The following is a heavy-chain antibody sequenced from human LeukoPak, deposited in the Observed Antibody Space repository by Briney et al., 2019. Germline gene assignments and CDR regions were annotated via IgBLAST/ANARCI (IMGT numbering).Heavy chain of an antibody. D-gene: IGHD3-9*01. CDR1: GYTFSSYD. J-gene: IGHJ6*02. V-gene: IGHV1-8*01. CDR2: MNPNSGNT. Sequence: HRASVKVSCKTSGYTFSSYDINWVRQATGQGLEWMGWMNPNSGNTGYAQKFQGRVTMTRNTSISTAYMELSSLRSEDTAVYYCARASHYDILTGFDKRYHYYGMDVWGQGTTVTVSS. CDR3: ARASHYDILTGFDKRYHYYGMDV.